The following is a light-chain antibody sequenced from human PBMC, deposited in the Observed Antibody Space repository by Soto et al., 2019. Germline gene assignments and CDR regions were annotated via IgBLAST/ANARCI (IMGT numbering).Light chain of an antibody. Sequence: HSALTQPASVSGSPGQSITISCTGTSSDVGGYNYVSWYQQHPGKAPKLMIYEVSNRPSGFSNRFSGSKSGNTASLTISGLQAEDEADYYCSSYTSSSTRVFGGGTKLTVL. CDR3: SSYTSSSTRV. J-gene: IGLJ3*02. CDR1: SSDVGGYNY. V-gene: IGLV2-14*01. CDR2: EVS.